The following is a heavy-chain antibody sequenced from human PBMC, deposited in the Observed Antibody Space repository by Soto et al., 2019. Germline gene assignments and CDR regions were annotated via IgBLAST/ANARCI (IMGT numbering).Heavy chain of an antibody. J-gene: IGHJ4*02. D-gene: IGHD4-17*01. CDR3: AGAHSPDYGGNVGYYFDY. CDR2: IIPIFGTA. V-gene: IGHV1-69*13. CDR1: GGTFSSYA. Sequence: SVKVSCKASGGTFSSYAISWVRQAPGQGLEWRGGIIPIFGTANYAQKFQGRVTITADESTSTAYMELSSLRSEDTAVYYCAGAHSPDYGGNVGYYFDYWGQGTLVTVSS.